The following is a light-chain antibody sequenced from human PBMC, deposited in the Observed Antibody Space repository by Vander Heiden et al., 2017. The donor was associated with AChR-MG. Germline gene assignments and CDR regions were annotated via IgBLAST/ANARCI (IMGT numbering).Light chain of an antibody. J-gene: IGLJ3*02. Sequence: QSALTQPASVSGSRGQSITITCTGTSTDIGVYNYVSWYQQTPGKAPTVIIYDFSKRPSGMSNRCSGSKSGNTASLSTSGLQAEDEAYYYCIAYTRTNSRVFGGGTKLTVL. CDR2: DFS. CDR3: IAYTRTNSRV. V-gene: IGLV2-14*03. CDR1: STDIGVYNY.